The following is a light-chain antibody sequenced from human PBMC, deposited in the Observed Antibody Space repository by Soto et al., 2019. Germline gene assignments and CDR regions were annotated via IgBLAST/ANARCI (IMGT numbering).Light chain of an antibody. Sequence: VLTQSXGXXXXCXXXRATLCXRASQSVSSSYLAWYQQKPGQAPRLLIYGASSRATGIPDRFSGSGSGTDFTLTISRLEPEDFAVYYCQQYDSSPITFGQGTRLEIK. CDR3: QQYDSSPIT. J-gene: IGKJ5*01. CDR2: GAS. CDR1: QSVSSSY. V-gene: IGKV3-20*01.